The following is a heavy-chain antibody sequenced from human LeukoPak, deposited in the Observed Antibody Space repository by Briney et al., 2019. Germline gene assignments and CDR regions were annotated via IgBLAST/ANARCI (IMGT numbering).Heavy chain of an antibody. Sequence: SVKVSCKASGGTFSSYAISWVRQAPGQGLEWMGGIIPIFGTANYAQKFQGRVTMTTDTSTSTAYMELRSLRSDDTAVYYCARGRYYYDSSGYYYYYYMDVWGKGTTVTISS. CDR2: IIPIFGTA. J-gene: IGHJ6*03. CDR3: ARGRYYYDSSGYYYYYYMDV. D-gene: IGHD3-22*01. V-gene: IGHV1-69*05. CDR1: GGTFSSYA.